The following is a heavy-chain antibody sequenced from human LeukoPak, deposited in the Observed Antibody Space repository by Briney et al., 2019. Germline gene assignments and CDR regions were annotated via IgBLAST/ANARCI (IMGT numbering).Heavy chain of an antibody. CDR3: AKGIAVAGTLLTPPDC. J-gene: IGHJ4*02. Sequence: GGSLRLSCAASGFTFGRHWMSWVRQAPGKGLEWVAVISYDGSNKYYADSVKGRFTISRDNSKNTLYLQMNSLRAEDTAVYYCAKGIAVAGTLLTPPDCWGQGTLVTVSS. CDR2: ISYDGSNK. D-gene: IGHD6-19*01. CDR1: GFTFGRHW. V-gene: IGHV3-30*18.